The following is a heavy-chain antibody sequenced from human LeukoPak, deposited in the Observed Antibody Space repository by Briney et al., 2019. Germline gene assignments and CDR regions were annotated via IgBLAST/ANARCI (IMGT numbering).Heavy chain of an antibody. D-gene: IGHD3-10*01. Sequence: GGSLRLSCAASGFSFSDYDMHWVRQAPGKGLEWVANINEDGSEKNYVDSVKGRFTISRDNAQRSLYLQMNSLRVEDTAVYYCARGRSLANWGQGTLVTVSS. V-gene: IGHV3-7*01. CDR3: ARGRSLAN. CDR2: INEDGSEK. CDR1: GFSFSDYD. J-gene: IGHJ4*02.